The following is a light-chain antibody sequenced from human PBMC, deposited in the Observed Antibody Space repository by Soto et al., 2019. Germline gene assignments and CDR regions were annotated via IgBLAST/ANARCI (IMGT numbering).Light chain of an antibody. J-gene: IGKJ1*01. Sequence: EIVLTQSPGTLSLSPGERATLSCRASQSVTSSDLAWYQQKPGQAPRLLIYGASNRATGIPDRFSGSGSGTDFTLTISRLEPDDFAVYYCQHYGSSRTFGLGTKVEIK. CDR2: GAS. CDR1: QSVTSSD. CDR3: QHYGSSRT. V-gene: IGKV3-20*01.